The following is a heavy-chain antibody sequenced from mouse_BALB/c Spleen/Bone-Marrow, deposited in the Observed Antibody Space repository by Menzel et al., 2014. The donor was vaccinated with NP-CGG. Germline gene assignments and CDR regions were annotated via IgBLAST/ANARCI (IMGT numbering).Heavy chain of an antibody. Sequence: VQLQQSGAELVKPGASVKLSCTASGFNIKDTYIHWVMQRPEQGLAWIGRIDPASGDTKFDPKFQGKATITADTSSNTASLQVTSLTSEDTAVYYCARVNPWYFDVWGAGTTVTVSS. CDR1: GFNIKDTY. J-gene: IGHJ1*01. V-gene: IGHV14-3*02. CDR2: IDPASGDT. D-gene: IGHD2-2*01. CDR3: ARVNPWYFDV.